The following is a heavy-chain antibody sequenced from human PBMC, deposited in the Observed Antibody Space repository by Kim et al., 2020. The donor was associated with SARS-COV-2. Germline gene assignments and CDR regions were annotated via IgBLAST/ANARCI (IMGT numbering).Heavy chain of an antibody. J-gene: IGHJ3*02. D-gene: IGHD6-13*01. CDR2: ISGSGGST. CDR1: GFTFSSYA. V-gene: IGHV3-23*01. CDR3: AKAYTRIAGYMRRGDDAFDI. Sequence: GGSLRLSCAASGFTFSSYAMSWVRQAPGKGLEWVSAISGSGGSTYYADSVKGRFTISRDNSKNTLYLQMNSLRAEDTAVYYCAKAYTRIAGYMRRGDDAFDIWGQGTMVTVSS.